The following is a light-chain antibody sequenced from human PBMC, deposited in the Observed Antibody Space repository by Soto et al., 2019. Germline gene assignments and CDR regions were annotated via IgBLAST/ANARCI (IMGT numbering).Light chain of an antibody. CDR3: QQSYSTLQT. CDR1: QSISSY. CDR2: AAS. V-gene: IGKV1-39*01. J-gene: IGKJ1*01. Sequence: DMQMTQSPSSLSASVGDRVTITGRASQSISSYLNWYQQKPGKAPKLLIYAASSLQSGVPSRFSGSGSGTDFTLTISSLQPEDFATYYCQQSYSTLQTFGQGTKVEIK.